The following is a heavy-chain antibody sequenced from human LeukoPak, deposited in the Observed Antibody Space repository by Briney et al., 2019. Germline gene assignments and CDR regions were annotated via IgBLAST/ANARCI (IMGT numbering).Heavy chain of an antibody. CDR3: ARLEGITATMGD. CDR1: GGTFSSYA. J-gene: IGHJ4*02. Sequence: SVKVSCKASGGTFSSYAISWVRQAPGQGLEWMGRIIPILGIANYAQKFQGRVTLTRDTSTSTVYMDLTSLRSEDTAVYYCARLEGITATMGDWGQGTPVTVSS. D-gene: IGHD5-12*01. V-gene: IGHV1-69*04. CDR2: IIPILGIA.